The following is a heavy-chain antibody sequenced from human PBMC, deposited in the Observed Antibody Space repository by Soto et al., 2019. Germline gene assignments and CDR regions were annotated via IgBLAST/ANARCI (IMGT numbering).Heavy chain of an antibody. CDR3: ARDRYSSGWSDY. CDR2: INPNSGGT. V-gene: IGHV1-2*02. D-gene: IGHD6-19*01. Sequence: ASVKFSCKASGYTFTGYYMHWVRQAPGQGLEWMGWINPNSGGTNYAQKFQGRVTMTRXTXXSXXXMXLXXLRXDXTAVYYCARDRYSSGWSDYWGQGTLVTVSS. J-gene: IGHJ4*02. CDR1: GYTFTGYY.